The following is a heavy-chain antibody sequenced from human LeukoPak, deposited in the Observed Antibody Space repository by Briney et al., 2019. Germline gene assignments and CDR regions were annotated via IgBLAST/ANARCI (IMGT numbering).Heavy chain of an antibody. Sequence: GSLTLSCAASGFAFSNYGMSWVRQSPGKGLEWVSYIGSGGGTISYADYVKGRFTISRDNAENSLYMQMNGLRDEDTAVYYCARYTNGFDYWGQGTLLTVSS. CDR3: ARYTNGFDY. D-gene: IGHD1-1*01. J-gene: IGHJ4*02. CDR2: IGSGGGTI. V-gene: IGHV3-48*02. CDR1: GFAFSNYG.